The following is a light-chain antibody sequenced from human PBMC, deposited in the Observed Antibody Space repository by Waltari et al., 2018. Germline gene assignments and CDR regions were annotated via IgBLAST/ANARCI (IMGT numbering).Light chain of an antibody. J-gene: IGKJ2*01. CDR3: QQYHSYPYT. CDR1: QIVSDW. Sequence: DIQMTQSPSTLSASVGDRVTITCRASQIVSDWLAWFQKHPGKAPKVLIHKAVNLGRGGPSRFSGSGSGKEFPLTISSLQPDDFATYYCQQYHSYPYTFGQGTALEIK. CDR2: KAV. V-gene: IGKV1-5*03.